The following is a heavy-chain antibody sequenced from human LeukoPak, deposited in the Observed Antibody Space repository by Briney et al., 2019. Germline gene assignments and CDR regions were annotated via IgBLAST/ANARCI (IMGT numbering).Heavy chain of an antibody. D-gene: IGHD1-20*01. CDR3: ARVAISGVLRWFDP. CDR2: IYYSGST. J-gene: IGHJ5*02. CDR1: GGSISSYY. V-gene: IGHV4-59*01. Sequence: SETLSLTCTVSGGSISSYYWSWLRQPPGKGLEWIGYIYYSGSTNYNPSLKSRVTISVDTSKNQFSLKLNSVTAADTAVYYCARVAISGVLRWFDPWDQGTLVTVSS.